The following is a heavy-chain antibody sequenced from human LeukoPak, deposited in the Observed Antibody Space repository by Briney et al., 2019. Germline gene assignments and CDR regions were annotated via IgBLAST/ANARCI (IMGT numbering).Heavy chain of an antibody. CDR2: IYSDGNT. CDR3: AREVGEEVYYYYYYMDV. Sequence: PSETLSLTCNVTGGSISGYFWSWIRQPAGKALEWIGWIYSDGNTNYNPSLKSRVTMSVDTSKNQVSLKLSSVTAADTAMYYCAREVGEEVYYYYYYMDVWGKGTTVTVSS. J-gene: IGHJ6*03. V-gene: IGHV4-4*07. D-gene: IGHD3-16*01. CDR1: GGSISGYF.